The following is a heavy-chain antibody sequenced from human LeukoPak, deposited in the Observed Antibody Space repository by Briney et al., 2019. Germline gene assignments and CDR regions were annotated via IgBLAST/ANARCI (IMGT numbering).Heavy chain of an antibody. CDR2: MYNSGST. Sequence: AETLTLTCSVTGGAISSYYWSWFRQPPGKRLEWIGDMYNSGSTNYNPSLRSLVTISVDTSKTQFSLKLTSVTAADTAVYYCARGRASGYYYWFDPWGQGTLVSVSS. CDR3: ARGRASGYYYWFDP. J-gene: IGHJ5*02. D-gene: IGHD3-3*01. CDR1: GGAISSYY. V-gene: IGHV4-59*12.